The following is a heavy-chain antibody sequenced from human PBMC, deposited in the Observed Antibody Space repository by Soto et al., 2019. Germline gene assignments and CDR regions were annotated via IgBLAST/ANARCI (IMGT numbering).Heavy chain of an antibody. CDR1: GGTFSSYA. CDR3: ARGLRPSIAAAGTLYYGMDV. V-gene: IGHV1-69*13. J-gene: IGHJ6*02. Sequence: AASVKVSCKASGGTFSSYAISWVRQAPGQGLEWMGGIIPIFGTANYAQKFQGRVTITADESTSTAYMELSSLRSEDTAVYYCARGLRPSIAAAGTLYYGMDVWGQGTTVTVSS. CDR2: IIPIFGTA. D-gene: IGHD6-13*01.